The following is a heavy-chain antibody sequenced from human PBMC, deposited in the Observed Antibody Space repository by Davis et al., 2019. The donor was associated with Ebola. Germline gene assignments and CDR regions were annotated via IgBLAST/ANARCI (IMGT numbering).Heavy chain of an antibody. CDR2: IDPSDSYT. D-gene: IGHD1-7*01. Sequence: GESLKISCKGSGYSFTSYWISWVRQMPGKGLEWMGRIDPSDSYTNYSPSFQGHVTISADKSISTAYLQWSSLKASDTAMYYCARRRYNWNYVSLAFDIWGQGTMVTVSS. CDR1: GYSFTSYW. J-gene: IGHJ3*02. V-gene: IGHV5-10-1*01. CDR3: ARRRYNWNYVSLAFDI.